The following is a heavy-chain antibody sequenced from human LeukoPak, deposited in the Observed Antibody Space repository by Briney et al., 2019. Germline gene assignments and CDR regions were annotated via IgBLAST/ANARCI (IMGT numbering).Heavy chain of an antibody. D-gene: IGHD2-15*01. Sequence: PGESLKISCKGSGYSFTSYWIGLVRQMPGKGLEWMGIIYPGDSDTRYSPSFQGQVTISADKSISTAYLQWSSLKASDTAMYYCASPRGCSGGSCYGFDYWGQGTLVTVSS. CDR2: IYPGDSDT. V-gene: IGHV5-51*01. CDR3: ASPRGCSGGSCYGFDY. CDR1: GYSFTSYW. J-gene: IGHJ4*02.